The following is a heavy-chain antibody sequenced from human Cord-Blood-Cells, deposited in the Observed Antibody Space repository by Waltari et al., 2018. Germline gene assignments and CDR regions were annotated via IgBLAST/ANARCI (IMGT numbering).Heavy chain of an antibody. CDR3: ATARVGAFDI. J-gene: IGHJ3*02. CDR1: GFTVSSNY. V-gene: IGHV3-53*02. Sequence: EVQLVETGGGLIQPGGSLRLSCAASGFTVSSNYMSWVRQAPGKGRGWVAVIYSGGSTYYADSVKGRFTISRDNSKNTLYLQMNSLRAEDTAVYYCATARVGAFDIWGQGTMVTVSS. D-gene: IGHD1-26*01. CDR2: IYSGGST.